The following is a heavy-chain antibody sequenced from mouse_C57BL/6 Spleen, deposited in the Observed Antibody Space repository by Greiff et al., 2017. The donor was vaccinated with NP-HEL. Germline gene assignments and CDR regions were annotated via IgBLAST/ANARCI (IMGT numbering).Heavy chain of an antibody. CDR2: ISYDGSN. D-gene: IGHD2-1*01. Sequence: EVKLVESGPGLVKPSQSLSLTCSVTGYSITSGYYWNWIRQFPGNKLEWMGYISYDGSNNYNPSLKNRISITRDTSKNQFFLKLNSVTTEDTATYYCAREEEDYYGNDYAMDYWGQGTSVTVSS. V-gene: IGHV3-6*01. CDR1: GYSITSGYY. J-gene: IGHJ4*01. CDR3: AREEEDYYGNDYAMDY.